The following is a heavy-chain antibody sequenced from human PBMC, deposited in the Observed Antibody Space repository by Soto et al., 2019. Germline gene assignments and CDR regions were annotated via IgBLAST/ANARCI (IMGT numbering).Heavy chain of an antibody. CDR3: ARCTVTPSHSYSMDV. CDR2: IHYSGST. J-gene: IGHJ6*02. CDR1: GGSISSYY. V-gene: IGHV4-59*01. D-gene: IGHD4-17*01. Sequence: SETLSLTCTVSGGSISSYYWTWIRQPPGKGLEWIGYIHYSGSTYYNPSLKSRVTISVDTSKNQFSLRLNSVTAADTAVYYCARCTVTPSHSYSMDVWGQGTTVTVSS.